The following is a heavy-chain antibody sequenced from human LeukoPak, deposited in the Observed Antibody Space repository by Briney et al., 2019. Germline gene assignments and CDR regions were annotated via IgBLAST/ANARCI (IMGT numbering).Heavy chain of an antibody. Sequence: ASVKVSCKASGYTFTGYYMHWVRQAPGQGLEWMGWINPNSGGTNYAQKFQGRVTMTRDTSISTAYMELSRLRSDDTAVYYCARGGDGYMEYWYFDLWGRGTLVTVSS. CDR1: GYTFTGYY. CDR2: INPNSGGT. V-gene: IGHV1-2*02. D-gene: IGHD5-24*01. J-gene: IGHJ2*01. CDR3: ARGGDGYMEYWYFDL.